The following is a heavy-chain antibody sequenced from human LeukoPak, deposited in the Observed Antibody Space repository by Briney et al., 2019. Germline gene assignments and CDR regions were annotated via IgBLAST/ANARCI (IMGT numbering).Heavy chain of an antibody. D-gene: IGHD5-18*01. CDR2: INHSGST. V-gene: IGHV4-34*01. Sequence: PSKTLSLTCAVYGGSFSGYCWSWIRQPPGKGLEWIGEINHSGSTNYNPSLKSRVTISVDTSKNQFSLRLSSVTAADTAVYYCAGGISGYSYGLVDYWGQGTLVTVSS. CDR1: GGSFSGYC. CDR3: AGGISGYSYGLVDY. J-gene: IGHJ4*02.